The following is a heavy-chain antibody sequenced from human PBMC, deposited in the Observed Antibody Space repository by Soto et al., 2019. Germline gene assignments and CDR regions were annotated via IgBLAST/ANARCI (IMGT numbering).Heavy chain of an antibody. D-gene: IGHD1-26*01. Sequence: SETLSLTCTVSSASISSGGYYWSWIRQHPGKGLEWIGYIYYSGSTYYNPSLKSRVTISVDTSKNQFSLTLSSVTAADTAVYYCARGQSSGSYYAEVGFEIWGQGTMVTVSS. V-gene: IGHV4-31*03. J-gene: IGHJ3*02. CDR2: IYYSGST. CDR1: SASISSGGYY. CDR3: ARGQSSGSYYAEVGFEI.